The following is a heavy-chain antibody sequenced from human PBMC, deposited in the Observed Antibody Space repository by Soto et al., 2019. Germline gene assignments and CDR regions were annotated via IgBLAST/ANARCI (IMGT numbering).Heavy chain of an antibody. CDR3: ARASRGYSYGWAFDI. J-gene: IGHJ3*02. CDR1: GGYIRSYY. CDR2: IYYSGST. Sequence: SETLSLTCTVSGGYIRSYYWSWIRQPPGKGLEWIGYIYYSGSTNYNPSLKSRVTISVDTSKNQFSLKLSSVTAADTAVYYCARASRGYSYGWAFDIWGQGTMVTVS. D-gene: IGHD5-18*01. V-gene: IGHV4-59*01.